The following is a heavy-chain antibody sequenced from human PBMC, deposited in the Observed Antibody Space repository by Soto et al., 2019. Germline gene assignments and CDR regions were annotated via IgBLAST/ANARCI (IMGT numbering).Heavy chain of an antibody. CDR3: AKDQQKPLVRGWFDP. V-gene: IGHV3-30*18. Sequence: QVQLVESGGGVVQPGRSLRLSCVGSGFTFSSYGMHWVRQAPGKGLEWVAVISYDGANKYYGDSVKGRFTISRDNSKNTLYLQVNSLRPEDTAVYYCAKDQQKPLVRGWFDPWGQGTLVIVSS. D-gene: IGHD3-10*01. CDR2: ISYDGANK. CDR1: GFTFSSYG. J-gene: IGHJ5*02.